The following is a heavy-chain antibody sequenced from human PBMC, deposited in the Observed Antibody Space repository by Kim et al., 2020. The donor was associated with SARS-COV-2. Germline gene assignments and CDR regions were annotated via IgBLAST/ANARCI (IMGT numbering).Heavy chain of an antibody. CDR3: ATWGQRGSYFDR. D-gene: IGHD3-16*01. CDR1: GLTFSNVW. Sequence: GGSLRLSCAASGLTFSNVWMHWVRQAPGRGPEWVGRITSKKDGETTDYGALVKGRDTISKEDSKTMVRLQMNNLNTEDTAVQYCATWGQRGSYFDRWG. CDR2: ITSKKDGETT. V-gene: IGHV3-15*01. J-gene: IGHJ3*01.